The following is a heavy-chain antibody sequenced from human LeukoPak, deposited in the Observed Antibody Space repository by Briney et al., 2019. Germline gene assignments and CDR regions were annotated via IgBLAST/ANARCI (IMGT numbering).Heavy chain of an antibody. D-gene: IGHD3-10*01. CDR3: ARRRYYGSGSYYNYNYYYYMDV. CDR2: INHSGST. V-gene: IGHV4-61*10. CDR1: GDSISSGDYY. J-gene: IGHJ6*03. Sequence: SETLSLTCTVSGDSISSGDYYWSWIRQPAGKGLEWIGEINHSGSTNYNPSLKSRVTISVDTSKNQFSLKLSSVTAADTAVYYCARRRYYGSGSYYNYNYYYYMDVWGKGTTVTISS.